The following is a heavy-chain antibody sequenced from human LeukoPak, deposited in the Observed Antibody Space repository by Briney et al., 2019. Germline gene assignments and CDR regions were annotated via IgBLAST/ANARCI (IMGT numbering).Heavy chain of an antibody. J-gene: IGHJ4*02. CDR2: IYYSGNT. Sequence: SETLSLTCTVSSGSISSSSYYWGWIRQPPGKGLEWIGSIYYSGNTYYNPSLKSRVTISVDTSKNQFSLKLSSVTAADTAVYYCANLDGPGSYFDNWGRGTLVTVSS. CDR1: SGSISSSSYY. D-gene: IGHD3-10*01. V-gene: IGHV4-39*07. CDR3: ANLDGPGSYFDN.